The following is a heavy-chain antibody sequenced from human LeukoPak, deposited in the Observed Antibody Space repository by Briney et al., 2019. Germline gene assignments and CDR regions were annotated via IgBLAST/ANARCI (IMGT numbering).Heavy chain of an antibody. J-gene: IGHJ4*02. CDR3: ARGRSDSSGWTEFDY. V-gene: IGHV1-8*03. CDR1: RYTFTSYD. CDR2: MNPNSGNT. D-gene: IGHD6-19*01. Sequence: GASVKVSCKASRYTFTSYDINWVRQATGQGLEWMGRMNPNSGNTGYAQKFQGRVTITRNTSISTAYMELSSLRSEDTAVYYCARGRSDSSGWTEFDYWGQGTLVTVSS.